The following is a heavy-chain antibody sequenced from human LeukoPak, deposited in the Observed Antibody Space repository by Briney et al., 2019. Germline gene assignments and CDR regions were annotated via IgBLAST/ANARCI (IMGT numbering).Heavy chain of an antibody. CDR3: ARGPHKFDY. CDR1: GGSISSYY. Sequence: SETLSLTCTVSGGSISSYYWSWIRQPPGKGLEWIGYISYSGSINYNPSLKSRVTISVDTSKHQFSLKLSAVTAADTAVYYCARGPHKFDYWGQGSLVTVSS. CDR2: ISYSGSI. J-gene: IGHJ4*02. V-gene: IGHV4-59*01.